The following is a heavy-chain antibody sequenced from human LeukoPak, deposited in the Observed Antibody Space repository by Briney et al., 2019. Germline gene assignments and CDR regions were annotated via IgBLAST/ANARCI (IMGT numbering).Heavy chain of an antibody. CDR3: ARAVLQNFGRFYFDF. CDR2: IMADGSEK. D-gene: IGHD2/OR15-2a*01. Sequence: PGGALTLSCAASRFTFSSFWMSWVRQAPGRGLEWVANIMADGSEKNYVDSVKGRVIISRDNAENSLYLQLNSLRAEDTAVYYGARAVLQNFGRFYFDFWGQGALVSVCS. J-gene: IGHJ4*02. V-gene: IGHV3-7*03. CDR1: RFTFSSFW.